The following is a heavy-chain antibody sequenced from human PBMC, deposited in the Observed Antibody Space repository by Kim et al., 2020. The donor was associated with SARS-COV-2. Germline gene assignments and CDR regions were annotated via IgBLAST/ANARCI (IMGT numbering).Heavy chain of an antibody. D-gene: IGHD3-10*01. J-gene: IGHJ6*02. V-gene: IGHV4-34*01. Sequence: RVTISVDTSKNQFSLKLSSVTAADTAVYYCARVTMVRGFPVNYYYYGMDVWGQGTTVTVSS. CDR3: ARVTMVRGFPVNYYYYGMDV.